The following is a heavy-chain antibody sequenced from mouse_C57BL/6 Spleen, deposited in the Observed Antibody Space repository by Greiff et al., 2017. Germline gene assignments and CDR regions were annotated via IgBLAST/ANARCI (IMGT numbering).Heavy chain of an antibody. J-gene: IGHJ1*03. CDR3: ARSGGGYFDV. CDR2: INPGSGGT. D-gene: IGHD3-2*02. V-gene: IGHV1-54*01. CDR1: GYAFTNYL. Sequence: QVQLQQSGAELVRPGTSVKVSCKASGYAFTNYLIEWVKQRPGQGLEWIGVINPGSGGTNYNEKFKGKATLTADKSSSTAYMQLSSLTSEDSAVYFCARSGGGYFDVWGTGTTVTVSS.